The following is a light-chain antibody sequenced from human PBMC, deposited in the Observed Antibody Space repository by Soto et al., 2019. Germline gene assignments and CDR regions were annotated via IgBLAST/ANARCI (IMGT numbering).Light chain of an antibody. CDR3: QHYNNWPWT. CDR2: GAS. V-gene: IGKV3-15*01. CDR1: QSINDT. J-gene: IGKJ1*01. Sequence: EIVLTQSPSTLSVSPGGRATLAFRASQSINDTLAWYQQKPVQAPRLLIYGASKSATGFPPRFSGSGSGTDFTLTISSLQSEDFPVYDCQHYNNWPWTFGKGTKVDIK.